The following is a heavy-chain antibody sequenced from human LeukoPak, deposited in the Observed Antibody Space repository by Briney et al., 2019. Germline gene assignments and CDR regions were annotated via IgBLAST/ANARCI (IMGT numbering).Heavy chain of an antibody. V-gene: IGHV3-23*01. CDR1: GLPFDAQP. Sequence: GGSLRLFCAASGLPFDAQPMHWVRQAPGMGLEWVSGVLGGGQRTHYADSVKGRFAISRDKSKNTLYLQMNSLRAEATAIYYCAKDRGYYVDTGTINFWGQGTLVTVSS. CDR3: AKDRGYYVDTGTINF. D-gene: IGHD2-15*01. J-gene: IGHJ4*02. CDR2: VLGGGQRT.